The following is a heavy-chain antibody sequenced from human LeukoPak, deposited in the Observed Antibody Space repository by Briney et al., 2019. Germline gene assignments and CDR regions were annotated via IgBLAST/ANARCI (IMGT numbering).Heavy chain of an antibody. V-gene: IGHV3-48*02. J-gene: IGHJ4*02. Sequence: GGSLRLSCAASGFTFSSYEMNWVRQAPGKGLEWLSYITSSSSSIFYADSVKGRFTISRDNAKNSLYLQMNSLRDDDTAVYYCARDRPNTGYDFDYWGQGALVTVSS. D-gene: IGHD5-12*01. CDR2: ITSSSSSI. CDR3: ARDRPNTGYDFDY. CDR1: GFTFSSYE.